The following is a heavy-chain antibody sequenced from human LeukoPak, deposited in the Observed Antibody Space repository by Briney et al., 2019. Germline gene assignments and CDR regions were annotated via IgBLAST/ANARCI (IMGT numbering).Heavy chain of an antibody. Sequence: SETLSLTCTVSGGSISGSSYYWGWIRQPPGKGLEWIGSMYYSGSTYYNPPLKSRVTISVDTSKNQFSLKLSSVTAADTAVYYCARHSSGWYYFDYWGQGTLVTVSS. J-gene: IGHJ4*02. D-gene: IGHD6-13*01. CDR2: MYYSGST. CDR1: GGSISGSSYY. CDR3: ARHSSGWYYFDY. V-gene: IGHV4-39*01.